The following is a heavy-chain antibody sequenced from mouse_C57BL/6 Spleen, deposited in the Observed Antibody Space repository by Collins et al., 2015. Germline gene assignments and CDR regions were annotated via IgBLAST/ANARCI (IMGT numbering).Heavy chain of an antibody. CDR1: GYTFTSYW. D-gene: IGHD1-1*01. CDR2: IDPNSGGT. Sequence: QVQLQQPGAKLVKPGASVKLSCKASGYTFTSYWMHWVKQRPGRGLEWIGRIDPNSGGTKYNEKFKSKATLTVDKPSSTAYMQLSSLTSEDSAVYYCARGTTVDYYAMDYWGQGTSVTVSS. CDR3: ARGTTVDYYAMDY. J-gene: IGHJ4*01. V-gene: IGHV1-72*01.